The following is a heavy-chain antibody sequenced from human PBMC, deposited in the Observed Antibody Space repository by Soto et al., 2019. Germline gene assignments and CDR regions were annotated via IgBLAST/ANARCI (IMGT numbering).Heavy chain of an antibody. Sequence: QVQLVQSGAEAKKPGASVKVSCKASGYTFTSYYMHWVRQAPGQGLEWMGIINPSGGSTSYAQKFQGRVTMTRDTSTSTVYMELSSLRSEDTAVYYCARHWVQDGSGIGNDAFDIWGQGTMVTVSS. CDR3: ARHWVQDGSGIGNDAFDI. CDR2: INPSGGST. J-gene: IGHJ3*02. V-gene: IGHV1-46*03. D-gene: IGHD3-10*01. CDR1: GYTFTSYY.